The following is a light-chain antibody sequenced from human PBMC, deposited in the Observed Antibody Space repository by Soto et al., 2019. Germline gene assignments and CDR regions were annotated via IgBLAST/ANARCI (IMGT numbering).Light chain of an antibody. J-gene: IGKJ4*01. V-gene: IGKV3-15*01. CDR3: QQYNNWPPLT. Sequence: EIVMTQSPGTLSVSPGERATLSYRASQSISSNLAWYQQKPGQTPRLLIYGASTRATGIPARFSGSGSGTEFTLTISSLQSEDFAVYYCQQYNNWPPLTFGGGTKVEIK. CDR1: QSISSN. CDR2: GAS.